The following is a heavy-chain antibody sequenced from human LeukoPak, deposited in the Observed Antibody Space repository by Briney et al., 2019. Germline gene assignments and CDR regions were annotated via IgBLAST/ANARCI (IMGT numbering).Heavy chain of an antibody. CDR3: ANGDSRLGVNWFDP. J-gene: IGHJ5*02. CDR2: ISGSGGST. V-gene: IGHV3-23*01. Sequence: PGGSLRLSCAASGFTFSSYAMSWVRQAPGKGLEWVSAISGSGGSTYHADSVKGRFTISRDISKNTLYLQMNSLRAEDTAVYYCANGDSRLGVNWFDPWGQGTLVTVSS. D-gene: IGHD3-16*01. CDR1: GFTFSSYA.